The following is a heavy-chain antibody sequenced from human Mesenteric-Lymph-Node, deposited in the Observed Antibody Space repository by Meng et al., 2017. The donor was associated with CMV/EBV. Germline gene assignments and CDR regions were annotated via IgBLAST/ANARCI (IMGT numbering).Heavy chain of an antibody. CDR3: ARVGIWFGESNRPFDY. V-gene: IGHV6-1*01. CDR2: TYYRSKWYN. Sequence: SQTLSLTCAISVDIVPIYSPAWNWIRQSPSRGLEWLGRTYYRSKWYNDYAVSVKSRITINPDTSKNQFSLQLNSVTPEDTAVYYCARVGIWFGESNRPFDYWGQGTLVTVSS. CDR1: VDIVPIYSPA. D-gene: IGHD3-10*01. J-gene: IGHJ4*02.